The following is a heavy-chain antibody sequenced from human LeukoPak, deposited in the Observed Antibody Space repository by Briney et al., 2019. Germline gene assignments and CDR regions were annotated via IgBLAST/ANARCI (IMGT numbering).Heavy chain of an antibody. D-gene: IGHD3-3*01. CDR2: IWYDGSNK. V-gene: IGHV3-33*08. J-gene: IGHJ6*02. Sequence: GSLRLSCAASGFTFSSYGMHWVRQAPGKGLEWVAVIWYDGSNKYYADSVKGRFTISRDNSKNTLYLQMNSLRAEDTAVYYCARDRGLDFWSGYTRSGGMDVWGQGTTVTVSS. CDR1: GFTFSSYG. CDR3: ARDRGLDFWSGYTRSGGMDV.